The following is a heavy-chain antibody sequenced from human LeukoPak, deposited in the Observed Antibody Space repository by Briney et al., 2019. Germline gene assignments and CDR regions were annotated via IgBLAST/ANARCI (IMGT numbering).Heavy chain of an antibody. J-gene: IGHJ3*02. D-gene: IGHD2-15*01. CDR3: ASLVVVAATLTASDI. V-gene: IGHV4-34*01. CDR1: GGSFSGYY. CDR2: INHSGST. Sequence: ASETLSLTCAVCGGSFSGYYWSWIRQPPGKGLEWIGEINHSGSTNYNPSLKSRVTISVDTSKNQFSLKLSSVTAADTAVYYCASLVVVAATLTASDIWGQGTMVTVSS.